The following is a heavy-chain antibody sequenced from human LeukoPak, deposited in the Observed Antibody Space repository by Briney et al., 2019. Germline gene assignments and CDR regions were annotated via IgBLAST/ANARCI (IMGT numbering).Heavy chain of an antibody. CDR2: IIPILGIA. CDR3: ARIWDYGENDAFDI. V-gene: IGHV1-69*04. Sequence: ASVKVSCKASGYTFTSYGISWVRQAPGQGLEWMGRIIPILGIANYAQKFQGRVTITADKSTSTAYMELSSLRSEDTAVYYCARIWDYGENDAFDIWGQGTMVTVSS. D-gene: IGHD4-17*01. J-gene: IGHJ3*02. CDR1: GYTFTSYG.